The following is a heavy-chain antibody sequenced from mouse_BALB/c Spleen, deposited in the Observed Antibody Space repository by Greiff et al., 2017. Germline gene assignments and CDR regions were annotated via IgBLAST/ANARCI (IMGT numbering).Heavy chain of an antibody. CDR3: ARVHYYGSSRYAMDY. CDR2: ISYDGSN. J-gene: IGHJ4*01. CDR1: GYSITSGYY. V-gene: IGHV3-6*02. D-gene: IGHD1-1*01. Sequence: EVQRVESGPGLVKPSQSLSLTCSVTGYSITSGYYWNWIRQFPGNKLEWMGYISYDGSNNYNPSLKNRISITRDTSKNQFFLKLNSVTTEDTATYYCARVHYYGSSRYAMDYWGQGTSVTVSS.